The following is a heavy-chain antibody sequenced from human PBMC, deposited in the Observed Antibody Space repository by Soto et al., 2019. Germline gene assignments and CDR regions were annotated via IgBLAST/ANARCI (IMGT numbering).Heavy chain of an antibody. V-gene: IGHV3-30-3*01. CDR1: GFTFSSYA. Sequence: TGGSLRLSCAASGFTFSSYAMHWVRQAPGKGLEWVAVISYDGSNKYYADSVKGRFTISRDNSKNTLYLQMNSLRAEDTAVYYCARGGGSHTGYYYYGMDVWGQGTTVTVSS. CDR2: ISYDGSNK. J-gene: IGHJ6*02. D-gene: IGHD1-26*01. CDR3: ARGGGSHTGYYYYGMDV.